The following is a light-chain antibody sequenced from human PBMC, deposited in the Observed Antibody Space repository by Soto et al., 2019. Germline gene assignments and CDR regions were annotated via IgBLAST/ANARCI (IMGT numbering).Light chain of an antibody. CDR1: QTVSRN. CDR3: QQYDNWPPWT. CDR2: GAT. J-gene: IGKJ1*01. V-gene: IGKV3-15*01. Sequence: EVMMTQSPATLSVSPGERATLSCRASQTVSRNLAWYQQKPGQAPRLLIYGATARATGIPARFSGSGSGTEFALTISSLQPEDFGVYYCQQYDNWPPWTFGQGTKVEI.